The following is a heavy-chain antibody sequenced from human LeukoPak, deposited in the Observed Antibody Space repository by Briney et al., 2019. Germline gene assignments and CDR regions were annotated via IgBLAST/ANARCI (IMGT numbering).Heavy chain of an antibody. CDR1: GGSINSYY. D-gene: IGHD3-22*01. V-gene: IGHV4-59*01. J-gene: IGHJ4*02. Sequence: SETLSLTCTVSGGSINSYYWSWIRQPPGKGLEWIGYIYNSGSTNYNPSLKSRVTISVDTSKNQFSLKLSSVTAADTAVYYCASHYHSSGYYVDYWGQETLVTVSS. CDR3: ASHYHSSGYYVDY. CDR2: IYNSGST.